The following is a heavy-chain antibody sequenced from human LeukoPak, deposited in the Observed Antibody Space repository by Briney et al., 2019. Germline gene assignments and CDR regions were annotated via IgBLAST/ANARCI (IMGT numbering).Heavy chain of an antibody. CDR2: ISGSGDST. CDR1: GFTFSNYA. Sequence: PGGSLRLSCAASGFTFSNYAMRWVRQAPGKGLGWVSGISGSGDSTYYADSVKGRFTISRDNSKNTLYLQIDFLTAEDTAVYYCARSPVAGPPNYFDYLGQGTLVTVSS. D-gene: IGHD6-19*01. CDR3: ARSPVAGPPNYFDY. J-gene: IGHJ4*02. V-gene: IGHV3-23*01.